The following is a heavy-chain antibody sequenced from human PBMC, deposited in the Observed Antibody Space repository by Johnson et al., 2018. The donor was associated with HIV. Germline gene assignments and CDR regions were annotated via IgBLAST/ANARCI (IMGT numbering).Heavy chain of an antibody. Sequence: QMQLVESGGGVVQPRRFLRLSCAASGFTFSNYGMHWVRQAPVKGLEWVAVITFEGSDKYYADSVKGRVTISRDDSKNTLYLRLNSLRPEDSAVYYYATDVSVVTPSGSFDIWGQGTRVTVSS. V-gene: IGHV3-30*03. CDR1: GFTFSNYG. CDR2: ITFEGSDK. J-gene: IGHJ3*02. D-gene: IGHD4-23*01. CDR3: ATDVSVVTPSGSFDI.